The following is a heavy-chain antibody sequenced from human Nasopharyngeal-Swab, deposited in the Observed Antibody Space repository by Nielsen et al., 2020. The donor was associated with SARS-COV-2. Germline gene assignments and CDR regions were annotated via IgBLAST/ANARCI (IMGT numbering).Heavy chain of an antibody. Sequence: GRSLSLSCAASGFTFRNAWMSWVRQAPGKGLEWVGRIKSKTDGGTTDYAAPVKGRFTISRDDSKNTLYLQMNSLKTEDTAVYYCTIIPLDILTGYYQYYFDYWGQGTLVTSPQ. CDR3: TIIPLDILTGYYQYYFDY. V-gene: IGHV3-15*01. CDR2: IKSKTDGGTT. J-gene: IGHJ4*02. D-gene: IGHD3-9*01. CDR1: GFTFRNAW.